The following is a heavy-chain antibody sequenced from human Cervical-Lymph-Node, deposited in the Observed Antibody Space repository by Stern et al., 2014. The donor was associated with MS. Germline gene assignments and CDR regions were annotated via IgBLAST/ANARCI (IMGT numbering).Heavy chain of an antibody. J-gene: IGHJ5*01. CDR2: TYFRSKWWN. Sequence: QVQLVQSGPGLVKPSQTLSLTCAISGDSVSTNLAAWNWIRQSPSRGLEWLGRTYFRSKWWNDYAVSVRGRITISPDTSKNQLSLQLRSVTPVDTAVYYCARGTIGYTSGWVWVDSWGQGTLVTVSS. D-gene: IGHD6-25*01. V-gene: IGHV6-1*01. CDR3: ARGTIGYTSGWVWVDS. CDR1: GDSVSTNLAA.